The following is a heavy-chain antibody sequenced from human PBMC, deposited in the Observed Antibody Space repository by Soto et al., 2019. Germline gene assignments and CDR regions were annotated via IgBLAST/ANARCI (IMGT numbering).Heavy chain of an antibody. CDR2: IYYSGST. CDR1: GGSISSGGYY. Sequence: QVQLQESGPGLVKPSQTLSLTCTVSGGSISSGGYYWSWIRQHPGKGLEWIGYIYYSGSTYYNPSLKSRVTISVDTSKNQSSLKLSSVTAADTAVYYCARGPYCSGGSCYPGGLSYFDYWGQGTLVTVSS. J-gene: IGHJ4*02. V-gene: IGHV4-31*03. CDR3: ARGPYCSGGSCYPGGLSYFDY. D-gene: IGHD2-15*01.